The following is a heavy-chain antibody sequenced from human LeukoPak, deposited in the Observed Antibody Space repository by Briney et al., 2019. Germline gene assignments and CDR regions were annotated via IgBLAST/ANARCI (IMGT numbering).Heavy chain of an antibody. V-gene: IGHV3-53*01. Sequence: GGSLRLSCAASGFSVNSNYMSWVRQAPGKGLEWVSVIYSSGSTYYADSVKGRFTISRHNSKNTLHLQMNTLRAEDTAVYYCASRIATAGSVDYWGQGTQVTVSS. CDR1: GFSVNSNY. D-gene: IGHD6-13*01. J-gene: IGHJ4*02. CDR2: IYSSGST. CDR3: ASRIATAGSVDY.